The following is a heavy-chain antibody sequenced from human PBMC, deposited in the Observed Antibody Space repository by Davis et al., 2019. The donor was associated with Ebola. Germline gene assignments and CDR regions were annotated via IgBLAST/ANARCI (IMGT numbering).Heavy chain of an antibody. CDR2: IYYSGST. V-gene: IGHV4-30-4*08. CDR3: ARDGVLRTGRPTTLDY. J-gene: IGHJ4*02. Sequence: SETLSLTCTVSGGSISRGDYYWSWIRQPPGKGLEWIGYIYYSGSTYYNPSLKSRLIISVDTSKNQFSLTLDSVTAADTAVYYCARDGVLRTGRPTTLDYWGQGTLVTVSS. D-gene: IGHD6-6*01. CDR1: GGSISRGDYY.